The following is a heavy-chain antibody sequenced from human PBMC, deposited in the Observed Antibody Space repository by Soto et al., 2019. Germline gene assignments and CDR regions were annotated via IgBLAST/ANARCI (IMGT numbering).Heavy chain of an antibody. CDR1: GDSVSSNSAA. CDR2: TYYRSKWYN. CDR3: ARVEARWELDPDYYGMDV. D-gene: IGHD1-26*01. J-gene: IGHJ6*02. V-gene: IGHV6-1*01. Sequence: PSQTLSLTCAISGDSVSSNSAAWNWIRQSPSRGLEWLGRTYYRSKWYNDYAVSVKSRITINPDTSKNQFSLKLSSVTAADTAVYYCARVEARWELDPDYYGMDVWGQGTTVTVSS.